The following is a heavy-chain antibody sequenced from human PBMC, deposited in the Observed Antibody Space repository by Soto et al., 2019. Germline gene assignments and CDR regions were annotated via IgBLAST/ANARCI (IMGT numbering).Heavy chain of an antibody. CDR2: IYHSGST. J-gene: IGHJ5*01. CDR1: DYATIRGYY. CDR3: ARESGKTGTRGHNWFDS. V-gene: IGHV4-38-2*02. D-gene: IGHD1-1*01. Sequence: PWITLSLTCSSSDYATIRGYYWPWIRQPPGKALEWIGSIYHSGSTYYNPSLKSRVTISVDTSKNQFSLKLSSVTAADTAVYYCARESGKTGTRGHNWFDSWGQGTLVPGS.